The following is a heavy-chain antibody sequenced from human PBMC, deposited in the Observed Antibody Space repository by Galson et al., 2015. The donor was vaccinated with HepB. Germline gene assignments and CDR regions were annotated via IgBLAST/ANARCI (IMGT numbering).Heavy chain of an antibody. CDR3: ASHDYGDYASFDY. CDR1: GFTFSNYW. V-gene: IGHV3-7*03. Sequence: SLRLSCAASGFTFSNYWMSWVRQAPGKGLEWVANIKQDGGEKYYVDSVKGRFTISRDNAKNSLYLQMNSLRAKDTAVYYCASHDYGDYASFDYWGQGTLVTVSS. D-gene: IGHD4-17*01. CDR2: IKQDGGEK. J-gene: IGHJ4*02.